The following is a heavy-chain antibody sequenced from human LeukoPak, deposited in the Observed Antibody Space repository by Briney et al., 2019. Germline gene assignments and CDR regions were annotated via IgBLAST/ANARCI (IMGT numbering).Heavy chain of an antibody. J-gene: IGHJ6*02. CDR3: ARDMVSTVTTHYFYVMDV. V-gene: IGHV1-2*02. CDR2: INPNSGGT. CDR1: GYTFTGYY. Sequence: ASVKGSCKASGYTFTGYYMHWVRQAPGQGLEWMGWINPNSGGTNCAQKFQGRVTMTRDTSVSTAYMELSRLRSDDTAVYYCARDMVSTVTTHYFYVMDVWGQGTTVTVSS. D-gene: IGHD4-11*01.